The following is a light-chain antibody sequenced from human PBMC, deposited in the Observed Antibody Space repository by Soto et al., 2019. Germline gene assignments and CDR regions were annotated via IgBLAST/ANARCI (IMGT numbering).Light chain of an antibody. CDR2: LEGSGSY. J-gene: IGLJ2*01. Sequence: QPVLTQSSSASVSLGSSVKLTCTLSSGHSTYIIAWHQQQPGKAPRYLMKLEGSGSYNKGSGIPDRFSGSSSGADRYLTISNLQFEDEADYYCETWDTNVVVFGGGTKLTVL. CDR3: ETWDTNVVV. V-gene: IGLV4-60*02. CDR1: SGHSTYI.